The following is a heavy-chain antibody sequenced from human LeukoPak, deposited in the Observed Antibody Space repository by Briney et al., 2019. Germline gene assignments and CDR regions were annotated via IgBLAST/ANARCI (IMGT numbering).Heavy chain of an antibody. CDR1: GFTFSSYA. CDR3: AKDQVPAAAQYGMDV. J-gene: IGHJ6*02. D-gene: IGHD2-2*01. V-gene: IGHV3-23*01. CDR2: ISGSGGST. Sequence: GGSLRLSCAASGFTFSSYAMSWVRQAPGKGLEWASAISGSGGSTYYADSVKGRLTISRDNSKNTLYLQMNSLRAEDTAVYYCAKDQVPAAAQYGMDVWGQGTTVTVSS.